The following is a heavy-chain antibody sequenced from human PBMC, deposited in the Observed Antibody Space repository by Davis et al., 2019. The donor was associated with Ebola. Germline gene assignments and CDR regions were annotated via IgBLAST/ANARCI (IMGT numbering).Heavy chain of an antibody. CDR3: ARGGLGLLANWFDP. CDR2: ISSSSSYI. J-gene: IGHJ5*02. D-gene: IGHD2/OR15-2a*01. CDR1: GFTFSSYS. Sequence: GGSLRLSCAASGFTFSSYSMNWVRQAPGKGLEWVSSISSSSSYIYYADSVKGRFTISRDNSKNTLYLQMNSLRAEDTAVYYCARGGLGLLANWFDPWGQGTLVTVSS. V-gene: IGHV3-21*04.